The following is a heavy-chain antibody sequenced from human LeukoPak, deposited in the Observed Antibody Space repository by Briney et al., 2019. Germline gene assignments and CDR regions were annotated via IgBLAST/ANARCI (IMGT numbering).Heavy chain of an antibody. J-gene: IGHJ4*02. CDR2: ISAYNGNT. D-gene: IGHD3-10*01. CDR3: ARHGSGRYYPAEGRVDY. CDR1: GYTFSTYG. V-gene: IGHV1-18*01. Sequence: GASVKVSCKASGYTFSTYGISWVRQAPGQGLEWMGWISAYNGNTKYAQKFQGRVTMTTDTSTSTVYMELSSLRSEDTAVYYCARHGSGRYYPAEGRVDYWGQGTLVTVSS.